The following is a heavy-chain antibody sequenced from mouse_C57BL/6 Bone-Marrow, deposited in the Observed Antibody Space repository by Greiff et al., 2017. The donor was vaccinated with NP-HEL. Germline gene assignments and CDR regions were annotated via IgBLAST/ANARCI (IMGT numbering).Heavy chain of an antibody. J-gene: IGHJ3*01. CDR1: GYTFTSYW. Sequence: QVQLQQPGAELVKPGASVKMSCKASGYTFTSYWITWVKQRPGQGLEWIGDIYPGSGSTNYNEKFKSKATLTVDTSSSTAYMQLSSLTSEDSAVYYCARTNRLDDGYPFFAYWGQGTLVTVSA. D-gene: IGHD2-3*01. V-gene: IGHV1-55*01. CDR2: IYPGSGST. CDR3: ARTNRLDDGYPFFAY.